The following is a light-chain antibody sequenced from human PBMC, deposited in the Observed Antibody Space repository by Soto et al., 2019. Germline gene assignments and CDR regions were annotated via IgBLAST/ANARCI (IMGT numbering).Light chain of an antibody. Sequence: EIVLTQSPGTLSLSPGERATLSCRASQSVSSSYLAWYQQKPGQAPRLLIHGASTRATGFPARFSGSGSGTDFTLTISSLQSEDFAVYYCQQYNNWPWTFGQGTKVDTK. CDR1: QSVSSSY. CDR2: GAS. V-gene: IGKV3-15*01. CDR3: QQYNNWPWT. J-gene: IGKJ1*01.